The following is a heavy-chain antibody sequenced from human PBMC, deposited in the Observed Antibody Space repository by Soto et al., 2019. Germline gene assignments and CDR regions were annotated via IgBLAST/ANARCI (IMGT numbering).Heavy chain of an antibody. CDR3: ASHRDSAEYFQH. CDR2: IYYSGNT. Sequence: KTSETLSLTCTVSGGSISSGTYYWSWIRQHPGKGLEWVGYIYYSGNTYYNPSLKSRVTISVDTSKNQFSLKLSSVTAADTAMYYCASHRDSAEYFQHWGQGTLVTVSS. J-gene: IGHJ1*01. V-gene: IGHV4-31*03. CDR1: GGSISSGTYY.